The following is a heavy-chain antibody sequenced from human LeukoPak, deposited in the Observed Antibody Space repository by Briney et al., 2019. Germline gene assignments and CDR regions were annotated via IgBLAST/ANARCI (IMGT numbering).Heavy chain of an antibody. J-gene: IGHJ4*02. Sequence: ASVKVSCKASGYTFSSYDINWVRQATRQGLEWMGWMNPNSGNTGYAQKFQGRVTMTRSTSISTAYMELSSLRSEDTAVYYCARQTRDYPFDYWGQGTLVTVSS. CDR1: GYTFSSYD. CDR3: ARQTRDYPFDY. V-gene: IGHV1-8*01. D-gene: IGHD4-17*01. CDR2: MNPNSGNT.